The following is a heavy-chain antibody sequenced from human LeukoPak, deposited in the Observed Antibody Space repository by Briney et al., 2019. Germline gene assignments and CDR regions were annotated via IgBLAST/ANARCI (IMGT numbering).Heavy chain of an antibody. Sequence: SETLSLTCTVSGGSISSGGYYWSWIRQHPGKGLEWIGYIYYSGSTYYNPSLKSRVTISVDTSKNQFSLKLSSVTAADTAVYYCARVSALLVAADYWGQGTLVTVSS. D-gene: IGHD5-12*01. CDR1: GGSISSGGYY. V-gene: IGHV4-31*03. CDR3: ARVSALLVAADY. CDR2: IYYSGST. J-gene: IGHJ4*02.